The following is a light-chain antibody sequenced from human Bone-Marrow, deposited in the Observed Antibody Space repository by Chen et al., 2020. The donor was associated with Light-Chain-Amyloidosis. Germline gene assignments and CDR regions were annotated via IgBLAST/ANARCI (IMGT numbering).Light chain of an antibody. Sequence: EIVLTQSPATLSLSPGERATLSCRASQSVSSYLAWYQQKPGQAPRLLIYDASNRATGIPARFSGSGSGTDFTRTISSLEPEDFAVYYCQQRSNWPRRIFTFGPGTKVDIK. CDR2: DAS. V-gene: IGKV3-11*01. CDR3: QQRSNWPRRIFT. CDR1: QSVSSY. J-gene: IGKJ3*01.